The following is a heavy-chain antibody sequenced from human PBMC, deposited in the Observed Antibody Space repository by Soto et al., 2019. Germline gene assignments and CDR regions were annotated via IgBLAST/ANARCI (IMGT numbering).Heavy chain of an antibody. V-gene: IGHV3-30-3*01. CDR3: ARQTIFGVVPDY. CDR2: ISYDGSNK. J-gene: IGHJ4*02. CDR1: GFTFSSYA. Sequence: QVQLVESGGGVVQPGRSLRLSCAASGFTFSSYAMHWVRQAPGKGLEWVAVISYDGSNKYYADSVKGRFTISRDNSKNTRYLQMNSLRAEDTAVYDCARQTIFGVVPDYWGQGTLVTVSS. D-gene: IGHD3-3*01.